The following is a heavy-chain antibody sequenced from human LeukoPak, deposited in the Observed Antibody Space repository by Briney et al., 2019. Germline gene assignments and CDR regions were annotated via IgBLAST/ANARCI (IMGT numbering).Heavy chain of an antibody. J-gene: IGHJ4*02. CDR1: GGSISSYY. Sequence: PSETLSLTCTVSGGSISSYYWSWIRQPPGKGLEWIGYIYYSGSTNYNPSLKSRVTISVDTSKNQFSLKLNSVTAADTAVYYCARDSSGWTFDYWGQGTLVTVSS. CDR3: ARDSSGWTFDY. V-gene: IGHV4-59*01. D-gene: IGHD6-19*01. CDR2: IYYSGST.